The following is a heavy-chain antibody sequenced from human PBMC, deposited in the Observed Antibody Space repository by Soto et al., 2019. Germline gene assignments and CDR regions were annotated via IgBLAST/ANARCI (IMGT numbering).Heavy chain of an antibody. CDR2: INPSGDSA. V-gene: IGHV1-46*01. CDR1: GYTFTSHQ. CDR3: ARARDCRSGSCYYFDH. J-gene: IGHJ4*02. D-gene: IGHD2-15*01. Sequence: ASVKVSCKASGYTFTSHQVHWVRQAPGQGLKWVGIINPSGDSATYAQKFQGRVTMTRDTSTSTVYMELSSLRSEDTAVYFCARARDCRSGSCYYFDHWGQGTLVTVSS.